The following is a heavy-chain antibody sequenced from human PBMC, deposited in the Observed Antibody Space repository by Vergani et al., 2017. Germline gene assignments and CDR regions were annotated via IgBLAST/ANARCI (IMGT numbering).Heavy chain of an antibody. J-gene: IGHJ3*01. CDR3: ASGGHGSENGGALQL. V-gene: IGHV5-51*01. Sequence: EKQLVQSGSETKKPGESLKISCPAFGYIFSNFWIGWVRQRPGRGLEWMGIIYPGDSEVKFNPTFRGQVIFSVDTSVNTAYLQWRSLQASDTATYFCASGGHGSENGGALQLWGQGTNITVSS. CDR2: IYPGDSEV. CDR1: GYIFSNFW. D-gene: IGHD3-10*01.